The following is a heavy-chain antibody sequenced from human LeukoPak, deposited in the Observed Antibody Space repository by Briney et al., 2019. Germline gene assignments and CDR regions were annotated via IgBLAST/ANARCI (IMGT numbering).Heavy chain of an antibody. V-gene: IGHV3-74*03. CDR2: ITSDGSST. J-gene: IGHJ4*02. CDR3: ARDWYHATDY. Sequence: PGGSLRLSCAASGFTFTSTWMHWVRQPPGKGLVWVARITSDGSSTTYAESVKGRFTISRDNAKDTLYLQMNGLRAEDTAVYYCARDWYHATDYWGQGTLVTVSS. D-gene: IGHD2-2*01. CDR1: GFTFTSTW.